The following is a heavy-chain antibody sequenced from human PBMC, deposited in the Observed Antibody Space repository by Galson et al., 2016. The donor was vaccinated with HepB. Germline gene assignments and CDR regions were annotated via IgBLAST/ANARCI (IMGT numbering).Heavy chain of an antibody. V-gene: IGHV1-3*01. CDR1: GYTFSSSA. CDR2: INAGNGHT. D-gene: IGHD5-18*01. J-gene: IGHJ1*01. Sequence: SVKVSCKASGYTFSSSAMHWVRQAPGQRLEWMGWINAGNGHTKYSQKFQGRATITRDTSAITAYIELSSLRSEDTAVYYCGRAYSYGPEYFHHWGQGTLVTVSS. CDR3: GRAYSYGPEYFHH.